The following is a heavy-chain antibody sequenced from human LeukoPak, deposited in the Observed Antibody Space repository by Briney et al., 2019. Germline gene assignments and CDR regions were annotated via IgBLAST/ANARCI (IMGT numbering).Heavy chain of an antibody. CDR3: ARLVGSCSTTSCSFDY. V-gene: IGHV4-39*01. J-gene: IGHJ4*02. CDR2: IYYSGRT. D-gene: IGHD2-2*01. CDR1: GGSISSSSYY. Sequence: SGTLSLTCSVSGGSISSSSYYWGWIRQPPGKGLEWIGSIYYSGRTYYNPSLKSRVTISVDTSKNQFSLDLTSVTATDTAVYYCARLVGSCSTTSCSFDYWGQGTLVTVSS.